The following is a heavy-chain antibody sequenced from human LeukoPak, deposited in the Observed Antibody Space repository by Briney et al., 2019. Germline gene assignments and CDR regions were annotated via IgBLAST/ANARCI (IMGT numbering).Heavy chain of an antibody. CDR2: IWYDGSNK. V-gene: IGHV3-33*01. J-gene: IGHJ6*02. CDR3: ARDSGGYYGMDV. D-gene: IGHD3-10*01. Sequence: GRSLRLSCAASGFTFSSYGMHWVRQAPGKGLEWVAVIWYDGSNKYYADSVKGRFTISRDNSKNTLYLQMNSLRAEDTAVYYCARDSGGYYGMDVWGQGTTVTVSS. CDR1: GFTFSSYG.